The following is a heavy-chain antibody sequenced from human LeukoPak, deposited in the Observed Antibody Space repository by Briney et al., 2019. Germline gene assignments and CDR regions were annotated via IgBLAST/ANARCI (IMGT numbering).Heavy chain of an antibody. CDR1: GYTFTIYG. J-gene: IGHJ4*02. CDR3: ARLIVGATADY. CDR2: ISAYNGNT. D-gene: IGHD1-26*01. V-gene: IGHV1-18*01. Sequence: ASVTVSCKASGYTFTIYGISWVRQAPGQGLEWMGWISAYNGNTNYAQKLQGRVTMTTDTSTSTAYMELRSLRSDDTAVYYCARLIVGATADYWGQGTLVTVSS.